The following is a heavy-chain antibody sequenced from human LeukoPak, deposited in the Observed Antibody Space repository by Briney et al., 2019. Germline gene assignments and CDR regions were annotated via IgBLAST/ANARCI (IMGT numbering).Heavy chain of an antibody. Sequence: MSSETLSLTCTVSGGSISSYYWSWIRQPPGKGLEWIGYIYYSGSTNYNPSLKSRVTISVDTSKDQFSLKLTSLTAADTAVYYCAKLPTGFPNWFDPWGQGTLVTVSS. CDR1: GGSISSYY. J-gene: IGHJ5*02. V-gene: IGHV4-59*08. CDR3: AKLPTGFPNWFDP. D-gene: IGHD3-10*01. CDR2: IYYSGST.